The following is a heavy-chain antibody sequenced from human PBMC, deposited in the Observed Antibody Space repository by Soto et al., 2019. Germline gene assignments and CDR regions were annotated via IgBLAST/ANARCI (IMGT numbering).Heavy chain of an antibody. V-gene: IGHV4-30-4*01. J-gene: IGHJ6*02. CDR2: IHYSGSI. CDR3: AREDAGGDRDYYGLDV. D-gene: IGHD2-21*02. CDR1: GGSISTDHYH. Sequence: SETLSLTCTVSGGSISTDHYHWTWIRQAPGKGLEWIGYIHYSGSIQFNPSLQSRVSMSVDTSKNLFSLRLSSVTAADTAVYFCAREDAGGDRDYYGLDVWGQGTTVTVSS.